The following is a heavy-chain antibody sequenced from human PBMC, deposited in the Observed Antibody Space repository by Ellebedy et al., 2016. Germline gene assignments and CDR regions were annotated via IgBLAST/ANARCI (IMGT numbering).Heavy chain of an antibody. CDR3: ARDHPYCSGGSCYAY. CDR1: GGTFSSYA. Sequence: ASVKVSXKASGGTFSSYAISWVRQAPGQGLEWLGWINPSNGNTNYAQKFQGRVTMTTDTSTSTAYMELRSLRSDDTAVYYCARDHPYCSGGSCYAYWGQGTLVTVSS. D-gene: IGHD2-15*01. CDR2: INPSNGNT. J-gene: IGHJ4*02. V-gene: IGHV1-18*01.